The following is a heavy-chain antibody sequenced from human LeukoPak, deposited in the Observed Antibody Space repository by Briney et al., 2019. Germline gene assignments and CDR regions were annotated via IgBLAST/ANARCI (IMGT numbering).Heavy chain of an antibody. CDR3: ARVMATIGSIFDY. CDR1: RYTFTGYY. D-gene: IGHD5-12*01. V-gene: IGHV1-2*06. CDR2: INPNSGGT. J-gene: IGHJ4*02. Sequence: GASVKVSCKASRYTFTGYYMHWVRQAPGQGLEWMGRINPNSGGTNYAQKFQGRVTMTRDTSISTAYMELSRLRSDDTAVYYCARVMATIGSIFDYWGQGTLVTVSS.